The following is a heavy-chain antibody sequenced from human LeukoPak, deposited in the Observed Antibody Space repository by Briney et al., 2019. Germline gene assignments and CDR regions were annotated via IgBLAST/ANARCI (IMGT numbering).Heavy chain of an antibody. Sequence: PGGSLRLSCAASGFTFSNYYMNWVRQAPGKGLEWISSISGTSSYIFYADSMKGRFIVSRDNAKNSLFLQMNSLRAEDTAVYYCGRAGDYWGQGTLVTVSS. CDR3: GRAGDY. V-gene: IGHV3-21*06. CDR1: GFTFSNYY. CDR2: ISGTSSYI. D-gene: IGHD7-27*01. J-gene: IGHJ4*02.